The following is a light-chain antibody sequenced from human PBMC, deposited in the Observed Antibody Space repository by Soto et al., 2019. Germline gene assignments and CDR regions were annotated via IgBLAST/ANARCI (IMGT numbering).Light chain of an antibody. CDR3: QQYGSSPQT. CDR2: GAS. Sequence: EIVLTQSPGTLSLSPGEGATLSCRASQRVDSTYLAWYQQKPGQAPRLLIYGASTRATGIPDRFRGSGSGKDFTLTSSRLEPEDFAVYYCQQYGSSPQTFGPGTKVDIK. CDR1: QRVDSTY. J-gene: IGKJ3*01. V-gene: IGKV3-20*01.